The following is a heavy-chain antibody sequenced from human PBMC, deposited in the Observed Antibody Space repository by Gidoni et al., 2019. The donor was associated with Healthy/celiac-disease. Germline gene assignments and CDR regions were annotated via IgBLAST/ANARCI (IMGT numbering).Heavy chain of an antibody. D-gene: IGHD3-22*01. V-gene: IGHV1-69*01. CDR1: GGTFSSYA. J-gene: IGHJ4*02. CDR2: IIPIFGTA. CDR3: ARFYDSSGYYGL. Sequence: QVQLVQSGAEVKKPGSSVKVSCTASGGTFSSYAISWVRQATGKGLEWMGGIIPIFGTANYAQKFQGRVTITADESTSTAYMELSSLRSEDTAVYYCARFYDSSGYYGLWGQGTLVTVSS.